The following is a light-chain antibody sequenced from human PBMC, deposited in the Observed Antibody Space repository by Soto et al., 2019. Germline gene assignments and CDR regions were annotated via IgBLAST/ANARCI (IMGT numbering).Light chain of an antibody. J-gene: IGLJ2*01. CDR1: SSGVGGYNY. Sequence: QSVLTQPAAVSGSPGQSITISCTGTSSGVGGYNYVSWYQQYPGKAPQVMIYEVNTRTSGVSNRPSASTSCNTASLTITGLQAEDEADYSRISYRSSHALIFGGATKVTV. V-gene: IGLV2-14*01. CDR2: EVN. CDR3: ISYRSSHALI.